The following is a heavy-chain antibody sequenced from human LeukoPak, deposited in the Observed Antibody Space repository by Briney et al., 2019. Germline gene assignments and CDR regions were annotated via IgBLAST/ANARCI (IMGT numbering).Heavy chain of an antibody. CDR3: AREGSGVAGHFDY. J-gene: IGHJ4*02. V-gene: IGHV3-21*01. CDR1: GFTFSSYV. CDR2: ISSSSSYI. Sequence: GGSLRLSCAASGFTFSSYVMSWVRQAPGKGLEWVSSISSSSSYIYYADSVKGRFTISRDNAKNSLYLQMNSLRAEDTAVYYCAREGSGVAGHFDYWGQGTLVTVSS. D-gene: IGHD6-19*01.